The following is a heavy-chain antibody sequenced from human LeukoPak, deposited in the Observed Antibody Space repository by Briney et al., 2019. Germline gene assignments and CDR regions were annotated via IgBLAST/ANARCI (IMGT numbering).Heavy chain of an antibody. CDR1: GYTFSGYY. V-gene: IGHV1-2*02. D-gene: IGHD3-10*01. Sequence: ASVKVSCKASGYTFSGYYIFWVRRAPGQGLEWMGWINPNSGGTNYAPEFQGRLTMTRDTSITTAYMELSTLRSDDTAVYYCALIGDHAWFDPWGQGTLVSVSS. J-gene: IGHJ5*02. CDR2: INPNSGGT. CDR3: ALIGDHAWFDP.